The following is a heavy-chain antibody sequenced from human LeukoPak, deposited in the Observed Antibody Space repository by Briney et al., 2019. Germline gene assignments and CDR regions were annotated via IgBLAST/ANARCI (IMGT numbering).Heavy chain of an antibody. D-gene: IGHD3-22*01. CDR3: ARGGAHVYYYDSSGIDY. CDR1: GGSFSGYY. V-gene: IGHV4-34*01. J-gene: IGHJ4*02. CDR2: INHSGST. Sequence: PSETLSLTCAVYGGSFSGYYWSRIRQPPGKELEWIGEINHSGSTNYNPSLKSRVTISVDTSKNQFSPKLSSVTAADTAVYYCARGGAHVYYYDSSGIDYWGQGTLVTVSS.